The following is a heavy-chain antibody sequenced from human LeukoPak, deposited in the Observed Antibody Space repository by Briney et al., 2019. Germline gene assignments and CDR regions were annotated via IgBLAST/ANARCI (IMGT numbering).Heavy chain of an antibody. J-gene: IGHJ5*02. V-gene: IGHV1-18*01. CDR3: ARSLGNDFWSGPRWFDP. CDR2: ISAYNGNT. CDR1: GYTFTNYG. Sequence: ASVKVSCKASGYTFTNYGISWVRQAPGQGLEWMGWISAYNGNTKYAQELQGRVTMTTDTSTSTAYMELRSLRSDDTAVYYCARSLGNDFWSGPRWFDPWGRGTLVTVSS. D-gene: IGHD3-3*01.